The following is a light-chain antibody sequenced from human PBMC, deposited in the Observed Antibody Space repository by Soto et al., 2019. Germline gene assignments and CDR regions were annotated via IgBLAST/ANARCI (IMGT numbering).Light chain of an antibody. Sequence: EIVLTQSPGTLSLSPGERATLSCRASQSVSSSYLAWYQQKPGQAPRLLIYGTSSRATGIPDRFSGSGSGTDFTLTISRLEPADFAVYYCQQYDSSSWTFGQGTKVAIK. V-gene: IGKV3-20*01. CDR3: QQYDSSSWT. J-gene: IGKJ1*01. CDR2: GTS. CDR1: QSVSSSY.